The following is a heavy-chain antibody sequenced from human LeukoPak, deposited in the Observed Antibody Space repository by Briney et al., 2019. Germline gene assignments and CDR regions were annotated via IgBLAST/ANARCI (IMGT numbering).Heavy chain of an antibody. Sequence: PSETLSLTCTVSGGSISSGGYYWSWIRQHPGKGLEWIGYIYYSGSTYYNPSLESRVTISVDTSKNQFSLKLSSVTAADTAVYYCARSHSGYDYWLQFDYWGQGTLVTVSS. CDR2: IYYSGST. J-gene: IGHJ4*02. D-gene: IGHD5-12*01. V-gene: IGHV4-31*03. CDR3: ARSHSGYDYWLQFDY. CDR1: GGSISSGGYY.